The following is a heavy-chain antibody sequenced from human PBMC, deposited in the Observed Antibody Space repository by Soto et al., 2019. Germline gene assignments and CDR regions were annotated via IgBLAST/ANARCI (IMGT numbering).Heavy chain of an antibody. D-gene: IGHD4-17*01. J-gene: IGHJ6*03. Sequence: ASVKVSCKASGYTFTSYAMHWVRQAPGQRLEWMGWINAGNGNTKYSQKFQGRVTITRDTSASTAYMELSSLRSEDTAVYYCARVPYGALGYYYYYMDVWGKGTTVTVSS. CDR1: GYTFTSYA. V-gene: IGHV1-3*01. CDR3: ARVPYGALGYYYYYMDV. CDR2: INAGNGNT.